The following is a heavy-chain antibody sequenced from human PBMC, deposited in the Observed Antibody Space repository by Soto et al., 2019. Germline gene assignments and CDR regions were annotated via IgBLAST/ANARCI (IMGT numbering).Heavy chain of an antibody. J-gene: IGHJ4*02. CDR2: IYYSGST. CDR1: GGSISSSSYY. CDR3: ARRGYCSGGSCYPGPFDY. D-gene: IGHD2-15*01. Sequence: QLQLQESGPGLVKPSETLSLTCTVSGGSISSSSYYWGWIRQPPGKGLEWIGSIYYSGSTYYTPSLKSRVTISVDTSKNQFSLKRSSVTAADTAVYYCARRGYCSGGSCYPGPFDYWGQGTLVTVSS. V-gene: IGHV4-39*01.